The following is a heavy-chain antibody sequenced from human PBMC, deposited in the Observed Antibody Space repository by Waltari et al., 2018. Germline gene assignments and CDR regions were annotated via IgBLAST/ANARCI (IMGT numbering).Heavy chain of an antibody. CDR3: ALLRVVSVFDPFDN. CDR2: INGTSLTT. D-gene: IGHD2-15*01. CDR1: GFTFSLYL. J-gene: IGHJ4*02. V-gene: IGHV3-74*01. Sequence: EVQLVESGGGLVQPGGSLRLSCAASGFTFSLYLMHWVRQVPGKGLVGVSRINGTSLTTNYADSVKGRFTISRDNAKNTLYLQMNSLTPEDTGVYYCALLRVVSVFDPFDNWGQGTLVTVSS.